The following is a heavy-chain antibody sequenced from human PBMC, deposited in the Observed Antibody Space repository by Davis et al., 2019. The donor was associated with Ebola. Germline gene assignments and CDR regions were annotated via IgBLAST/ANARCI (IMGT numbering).Heavy chain of an antibody. V-gene: IGHV1-69*10. CDR3: ASGLVRGESYWYFDL. Sequence: SVKVSCKASGGTFSSYAISWVRQAPGQGLEWMRGIIPILGIANYAQKFQGRVTITADESTNTAYMELSSLRSEDTAVYYCASGLVRGESYWYFDLWGRGTLVTVSS. D-gene: IGHD6-6*01. CDR1: GGTFSSYA. CDR2: IIPILGIA. J-gene: IGHJ2*01.